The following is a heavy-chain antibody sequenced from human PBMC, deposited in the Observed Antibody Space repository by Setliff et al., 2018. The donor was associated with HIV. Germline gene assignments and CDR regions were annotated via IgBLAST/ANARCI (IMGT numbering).Heavy chain of an antibody. CDR2: IKEDGSAT. J-gene: IGHJ3*02. Sequence: GGSLRLSCAAFGFSFSKYSMSWVRQAPGKGLEWVANIKEDGSATYYVESVKGRFTISRDNAKNSLYLQMNSLRAEDTAVYYCARDRYYYDSSGYYPPDAFDIWGQGTMVTVSS. V-gene: IGHV3-7*01. D-gene: IGHD3-22*01. CDR1: GFSFSKYS. CDR3: ARDRYYYDSSGYYPPDAFDI.